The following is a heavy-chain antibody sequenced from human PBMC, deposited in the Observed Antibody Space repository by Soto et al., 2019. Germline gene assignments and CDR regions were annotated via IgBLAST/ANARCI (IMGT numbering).Heavy chain of an antibody. CDR3: AREHCRRTSCHLDPGFDY. CDR1: GFTFSTYW. J-gene: IGHJ4*02. Sequence: EVQLADSGGGLVQPGGSLRLSCAVSGFTFSTYWMSWVRQALGKGLEWVANIKQDGSEEYYADYVKGRFTISRDNAKNSVYLQMDSLRAEDTAVYYCAREHCRRTSCHLDPGFDYWGQGTLVTVSS. CDR2: IKQDGSEE. V-gene: IGHV3-7*03. D-gene: IGHD2-2*01.